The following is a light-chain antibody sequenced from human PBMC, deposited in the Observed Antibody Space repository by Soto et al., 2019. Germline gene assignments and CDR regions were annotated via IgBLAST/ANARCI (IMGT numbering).Light chain of an antibody. CDR3: QQRSSWPT. CDR1: QSVSSY. J-gene: IGKJ5*01. Sequence: EIVLTQSPATLSLSPGERAPLSCRASQSVSSYLAWYQQKPGQAPRLLIYDASNRATGIPARFSGSGSGTDFTLTISSLEPEDFAVYYCQQRSSWPTFGQGTRLEIK. V-gene: IGKV3-11*01. CDR2: DAS.